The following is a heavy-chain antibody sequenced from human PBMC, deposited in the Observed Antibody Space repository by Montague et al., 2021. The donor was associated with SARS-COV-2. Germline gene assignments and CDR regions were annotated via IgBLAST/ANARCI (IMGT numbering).Heavy chain of an antibody. J-gene: IGHJ4*02. CDR2: IYSGGST. V-gene: IGHV3-66*01. D-gene: IGHD3-22*01. Sequence: SLRLSCAASGFTVSSTYMSWVRHAPGKGLEWVSVIYSGGSTYYADSVKGRFTIFRDNSKNTLYLHMNSLRAEDTAVYYCARGYYDSSGYYVTVGVNWGQGTRVAVAS. CDR3: ARGYYDSSGYYVTVGVN. CDR1: GFTVSSTY.